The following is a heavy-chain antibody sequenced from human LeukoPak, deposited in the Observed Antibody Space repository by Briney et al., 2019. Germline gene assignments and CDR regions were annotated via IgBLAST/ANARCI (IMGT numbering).Heavy chain of an antibody. J-gene: IGHJ4*02. Sequence: GGSLRLSCAASGFTFSDHYMSWVRQAPGKGLEWVSFISSSSSYAMYADSVKGRFTVSRDNTKNSLFLQMNSLRDEDTAVYYCARDGDGGLGSDYWGQGTLVTV. CDR2: ISSSSSYA. V-gene: IGHV3-11*06. D-gene: IGHD4-23*01. CDR1: GFTFSDHY. CDR3: ARDGDGGLGSDY.